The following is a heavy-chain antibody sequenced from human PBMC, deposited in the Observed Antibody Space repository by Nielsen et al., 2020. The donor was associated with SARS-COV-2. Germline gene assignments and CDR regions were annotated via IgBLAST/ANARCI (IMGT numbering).Heavy chain of an antibody. CDR1: GFTFSSHW. D-gene: IGHD3-22*01. CDR3: ARLRDDGYYFDTGPYDY. CDR2: INPDDSKT. V-gene: IGHV3-74*03. J-gene: IGHJ4*02. Sequence: GESLKISCVASGFTFSSHWMHWVRQVPGKGLVWVSHINPDDSKTTYADSVKGRFTISRDNAKNTLYLQMNGLRADDTAVYYCARLRDDGYYFDTGPYDYWGQGTLVTVSS.